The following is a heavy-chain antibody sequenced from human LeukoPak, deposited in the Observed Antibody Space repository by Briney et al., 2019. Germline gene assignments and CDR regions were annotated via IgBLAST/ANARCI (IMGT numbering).Heavy chain of an antibody. Sequence: GGSLRLSCVASGITFSRHGMDWVRQALGKGLEWVAVIADDGGVKQYADSVKGRFTVSRDNSKSTPYLQMNGLSVEDTAIYYCAREATWGEWYFDHWGQGTPVTVSS. CDR3: AREATWGEWYFDH. CDR2: IADDGGVK. D-gene: IGHD3-3*01. CDR1: GITFSRHG. V-gene: IGHV3-30*03. J-gene: IGHJ4*02.